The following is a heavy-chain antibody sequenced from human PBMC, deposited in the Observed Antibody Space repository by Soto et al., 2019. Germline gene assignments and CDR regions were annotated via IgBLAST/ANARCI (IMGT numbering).Heavy chain of an antibody. CDR2: IIPIFGTA. Sequence: SVKVSCKASGGTFSSYAISWVRQAPGQGLEWMGGIIPIFGTANYAQKFQGRVTITADESTSTAYMELSSLRSEDTAVYYCARAYCTNGVCSYYFDYWGQGTLVTVSS. CDR3: ARAYCTNGVCSYYFDY. J-gene: IGHJ4*02. V-gene: IGHV1-69*13. D-gene: IGHD2-8*01. CDR1: GGTFSSYA.